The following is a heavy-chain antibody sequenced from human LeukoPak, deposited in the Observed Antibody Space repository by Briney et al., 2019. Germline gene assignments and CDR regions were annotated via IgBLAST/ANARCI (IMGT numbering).Heavy chain of an antibody. CDR1: GCSFSSYG. V-gene: IGHV3-30*02. CDR2: IRYDGSNK. Sequence: GWSLRVSCAGSGCSFSSYGMHWVRQAPGKGLEWMAFIRYDGSNKYYADSVKGRFNISRDNSKNTLYLQMTSLRAEDTAVYYCARILDSAWGELGYWGQGTLVTVSS. D-gene: IGHD6-19*01. J-gene: IGHJ4*02. CDR3: ARILDSAWGELGY.